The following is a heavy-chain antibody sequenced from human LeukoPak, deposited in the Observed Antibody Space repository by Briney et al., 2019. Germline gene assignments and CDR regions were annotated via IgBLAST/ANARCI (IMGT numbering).Heavy chain of an antibody. V-gene: IGHV1-2*02. CDR3: ATENIRFRKNMDV. J-gene: IGHJ6*03. D-gene: IGHD3-3*01. Sequence: GASVKVSCKASGYTFTGYYMHWVRQAPGQGLEWMGWINPNSGGTNYAQKSQGRVTITADTSTDTAYMELSSLRSEDTAVYYCATENIRFRKNMDVWGKGTTVTVSS. CDR1: GYTFTGYY. CDR2: INPNSGGT.